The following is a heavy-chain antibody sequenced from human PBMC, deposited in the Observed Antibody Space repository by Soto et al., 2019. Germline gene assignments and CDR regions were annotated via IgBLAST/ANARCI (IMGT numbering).Heavy chain of an antibody. J-gene: IGHJ5*02. CDR2: ISSNSAYI. V-gene: IGHV3-21*01. CDR1: GFTLRSFT. Sequence: LRLSCAASGFTLRSFTMNWVRQAPGKGLEWVSTISSNSAYIYYTDTLRGRFTISRDNAKNSLHLQMNSLRAEDTAVYYCTRDASRDSSARGWFDPWGPGTLVTVSS. CDR3: TRDASRDSSARGWFDP. D-gene: IGHD6-13*01.